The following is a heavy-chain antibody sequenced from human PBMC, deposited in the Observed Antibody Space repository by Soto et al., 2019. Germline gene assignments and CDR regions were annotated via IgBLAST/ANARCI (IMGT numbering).Heavy chain of an antibody. V-gene: IGHV4-30-2*01. J-gene: IGHJ5*02. Sequence: KTSETLSLTCAVSGGSISSGGYSWSWIRQPPGKGLEWIGYIYHSGSTYYNPSLESRVTISVDRSKNQFSLKLSSVTAADTAVYYCAGGYCSGGSCYSGWFDPWGQGTLVTVSS. CDR2: IYHSGST. D-gene: IGHD2-15*01. CDR3: AGGYCSGGSCYSGWFDP. CDR1: GGSISSGGYS.